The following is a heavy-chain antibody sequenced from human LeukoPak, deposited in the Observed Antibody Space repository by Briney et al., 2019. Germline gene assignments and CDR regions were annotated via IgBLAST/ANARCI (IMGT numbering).Heavy chain of an antibody. V-gene: IGHV1-2*02. CDR2: INPNSGGT. J-gene: IGHJ4*02. CDR1: GYTFTGYY. Sequence: ASVKVSCKASGYTFTGYYMHWLRQAPGQGLEWMGWINPNSGGTNYAQKFQGGVTMTRDTSISTAYMELSRLRSDDTAVYYCARIVVVPAAICCYFDYWGQGTLVTVSS. D-gene: IGHD2-2*01. CDR3: ARIVVVPAAICCYFDY.